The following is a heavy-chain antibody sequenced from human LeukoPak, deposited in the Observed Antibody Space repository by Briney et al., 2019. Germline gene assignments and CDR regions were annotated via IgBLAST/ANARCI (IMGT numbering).Heavy chain of an antibody. CDR2: IYYSGST. J-gene: IGHJ4*02. V-gene: IGHV4-39*07. CDR1: GGSISSSSYY. CDR3: ASANYYDGSGYYDY. D-gene: IGHD3-22*01. Sequence: SETLSLTCTVSGGSISSSSYYWGWIRQPPGKGLEWIGSIYYSGSTYYNPSLKSRVTISVDTSKNQFSLKLSSVTAADTAVYYCASANYYDGSGYYDYWGQGTLVTVSS.